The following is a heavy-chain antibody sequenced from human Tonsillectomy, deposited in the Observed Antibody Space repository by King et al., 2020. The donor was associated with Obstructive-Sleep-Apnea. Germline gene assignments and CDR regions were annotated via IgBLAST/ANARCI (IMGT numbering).Heavy chain of an antibody. Sequence: QLQESGPGLVKPSETLSLTCTVSGGSISSSNHYWGWVRQPPGKGLGGIGGVYYRGGASNNPSLKSRVTVSVETSKNPFSLTGRFLTAADTAVYFCARDKSPTIYGLDVWGQGTTVTVSS. J-gene: IGHJ6*02. CDR1: GGSISSSNHY. CDR2: VYYRGGA. CDR3: ARDKSPTIYGLDV. V-gene: IGHV4-39*07. D-gene: IGHD5-24*01.